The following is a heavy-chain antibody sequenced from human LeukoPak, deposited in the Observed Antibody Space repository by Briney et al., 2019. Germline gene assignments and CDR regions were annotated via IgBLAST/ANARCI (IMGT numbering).Heavy chain of an antibody. Sequence: SETLSLTCTVSGGSISSGSYYWSWIRQPAGKGLEWIGRIYTSGSTNYNPSLKSRVTISVDTSKNQFSLKLSSVTAADTAVYYCARGPHYAIFGVVKPSGAFDIWGQGTLVTVSS. V-gene: IGHV4-61*02. J-gene: IGHJ3*02. CDR2: IYTSGST. CDR3: ARGPHYAIFGVVKPSGAFDI. D-gene: IGHD3-3*01. CDR1: GGSISSGSYY.